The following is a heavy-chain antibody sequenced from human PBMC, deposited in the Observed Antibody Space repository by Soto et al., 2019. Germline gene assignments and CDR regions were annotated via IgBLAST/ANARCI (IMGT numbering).Heavy chain of an antibody. CDR2: IWYDGSNK. Sequence: GGSLRLSCAASGFTFSSYGMHWVRQAPGKGLEWVAVIWYDGSNKYYADSVKGRFTISRDNSKNTLYLQMNSLRAEDTAVYYCARDFPEPHYYDSSGSSDYWGQGTLVTVSS. CDR1: GFTFSSYG. J-gene: IGHJ4*02. CDR3: ARDFPEPHYYDSSGSSDY. V-gene: IGHV3-33*01. D-gene: IGHD3-22*01.